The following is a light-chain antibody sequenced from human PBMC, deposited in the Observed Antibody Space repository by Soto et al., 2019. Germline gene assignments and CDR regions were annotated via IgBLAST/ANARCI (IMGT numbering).Light chain of an antibody. Sequence: QSALTQPASVSGSPGQSITISCTGTSSDIGGYNYVSWYQQRPGKVPKLIIYDVSDRPSGVSNRFSGSKSGNTASLTIAGLQAEDEADYYCSSYTSSSTVVFGGGTKLTVL. J-gene: IGLJ2*01. V-gene: IGLV2-14*01. CDR3: SSYTSSSTVV. CDR2: DVS. CDR1: SSDIGGYNY.